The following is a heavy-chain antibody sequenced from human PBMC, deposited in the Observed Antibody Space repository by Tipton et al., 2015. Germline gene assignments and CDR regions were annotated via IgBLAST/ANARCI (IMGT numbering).Heavy chain of an antibody. J-gene: IGHJ2*01. V-gene: IGHV3-23*01. D-gene: IGHD3-3*01. Sequence: SLRLSCAASGFTFTSFAMSWVRQAPGQGLEWVSAISVRGANTYYADSEKARFTISRDNSMNTLYLQMNSLRAEDTAVYYCAKDGWSGAYWYFDFWGRGTLVTVSS. CDR1: GFTFTSFA. CDR2: ISVRGANT. CDR3: AKDGWSGAYWYFDF.